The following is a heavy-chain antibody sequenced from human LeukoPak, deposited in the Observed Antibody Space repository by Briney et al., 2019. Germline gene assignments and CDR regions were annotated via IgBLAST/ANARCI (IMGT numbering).Heavy chain of an antibody. V-gene: IGHV1-69*13. CDR1: GGTFSSYA. Sequence: SVKVSCKASGGTFSSYAISWVRQAPGQGLEWMGGIIPIFGTANYAQKFQGRVTITADESTSTAYMELSSLRSEDTAVYYCARVRASVGSYAYYFDYWGQGTLVTVSS. CDR2: IIPIFGTA. CDR3: ARVRASVGSYAYYFDY. D-gene: IGHD1-26*01. J-gene: IGHJ4*02.